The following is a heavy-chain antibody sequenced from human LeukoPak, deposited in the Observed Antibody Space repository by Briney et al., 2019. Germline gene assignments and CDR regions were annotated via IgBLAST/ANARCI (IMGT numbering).Heavy chain of an antibody. CDR2: INAGSGNT. Sequence: ASVKVSCKASGYTFTCYAMYWVRQAPGQRLEWMGWINAGSGNTKYSQKFQGRVTITRDTSASIAYMELSSLTSEDTAVYYCARTPGGFYFDYWGQGTLVTVSS. J-gene: IGHJ4*02. D-gene: IGHD4-23*01. V-gene: IGHV1-3*01. CDR3: ARTPGGFYFDY. CDR1: GYTFTCYA.